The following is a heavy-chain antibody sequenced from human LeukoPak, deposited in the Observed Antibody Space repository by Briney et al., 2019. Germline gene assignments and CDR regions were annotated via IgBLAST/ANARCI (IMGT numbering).Heavy chain of an antibody. CDR1: GYSISRGSY. J-gene: IGHJ3*02. CDR2: VYHSGSA. Sequence: SETLSLTCAVSGYSISRGSYWGWIRPPPGKGLEWIGIVYHSGSAYYNPSLKSRVTISVDTSKNQFSLKLTSVTAADTAVYYCAVGLHSGQFAFDIWGQGTMVTVSS. D-gene: IGHD5-24*01. CDR3: AVGLHSGQFAFDI. V-gene: IGHV4-38-2*01.